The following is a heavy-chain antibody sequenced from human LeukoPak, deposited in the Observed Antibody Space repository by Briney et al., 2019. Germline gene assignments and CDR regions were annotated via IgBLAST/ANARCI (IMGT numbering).Heavy chain of an antibody. Sequence: ASVEVSCKASGYTFTAYYIHWVRQAPGQGLEWMGWYNPNSGGTNYAQEFQGRVTMTRDTSISTAYMELSRLRSDDTAVYYCAREYYFDNSGYYGVGDYWGQGTLVTVSS. V-gene: IGHV1-2*02. CDR3: AREYYFDNSGYYGVGDY. D-gene: IGHD3-22*01. J-gene: IGHJ4*02. CDR2: YNPNSGGT. CDR1: GYTFTAYY.